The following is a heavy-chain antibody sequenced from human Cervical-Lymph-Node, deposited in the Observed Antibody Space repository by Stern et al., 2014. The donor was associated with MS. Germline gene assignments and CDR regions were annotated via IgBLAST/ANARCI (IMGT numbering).Heavy chain of an antibody. CDR2: INNNRSGT. V-gene: IGHV1-2*07. Sequence: QLVQSGAEVKKPGASVKISCKASGYTFSGHYMHWVRQAPGQGLEWMGWINNNRSGTNYAHKFQGRVTMTRDTSITTAYMELSRLRSDDTAVYFCIRDSLSSASTIRNYYYGMDVWGQGTTVTVSS. CDR3: IRDSLSSASTIRNYYYGMDV. D-gene: IGHD5/OR15-5a*01. J-gene: IGHJ6*02. CDR1: GYTFSGHY.